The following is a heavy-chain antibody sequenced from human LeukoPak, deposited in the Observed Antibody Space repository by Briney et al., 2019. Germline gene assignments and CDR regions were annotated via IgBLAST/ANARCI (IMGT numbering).Heavy chain of an antibody. V-gene: IGHV3-48*02. J-gene: IGHJ6*02. CDR2: ISSSSSTI. CDR1: GFTFSSYS. CDR3: ASVLDIVATIRGLDYYYGMDV. Sequence: PGGPLRLSCAASGFTFSSYSMNWVRQAPGKGLEWVSYISSSSSTIYYADSVKGRFTISRDNAKNSLYLQMNSLRDEDTAVYYCASVLDIVATIRGLDYYYGMDVWGQGTTVTVSS. D-gene: IGHD5-12*01.